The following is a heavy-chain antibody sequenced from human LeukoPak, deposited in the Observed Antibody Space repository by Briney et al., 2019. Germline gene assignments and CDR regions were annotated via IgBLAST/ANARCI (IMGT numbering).Heavy chain of an antibody. CDR2: ISSRSSHS. Sequence: GGSLRLSCAASGFTFSTSTMNWVRQAPGKGLEWVSSISSRSSHSYYADSVKGRFTISRDNSRNSLYLQMNSLRAEDMAVYYCVRCDSNDAAFGFWGQGTLVTVSS. CDR3: VRCDSNDAAFGF. CDR1: GFTFSTST. D-gene: IGHD1-1*01. V-gene: IGHV3-21*01. J-gene: IGHJ4*02.